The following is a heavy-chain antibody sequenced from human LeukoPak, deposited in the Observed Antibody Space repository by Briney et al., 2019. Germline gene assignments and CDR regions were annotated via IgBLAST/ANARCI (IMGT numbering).Heavy chain of an antibody. Sequence: GGSLRLSCAASGFTFSSYSMNWVRKAPGKGLEWVSHITASGTAMFYADSVKGRFTISRDNAKNSLYLQMNSLRDEDTAVYYCASSGSYRFDYWGQGTLVTVSS. CDR1: GFTFSSYS. D-gene: IGHD1-26*01. J-gene: IGHJ4*02. CDR3: ASSGSYRFDY. V-gene: IGHV3-48*02. CDR2: ITASGTAM.